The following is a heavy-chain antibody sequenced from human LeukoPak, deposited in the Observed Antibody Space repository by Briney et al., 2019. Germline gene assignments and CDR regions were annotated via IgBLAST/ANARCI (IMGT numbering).Heavy chain of an antibody. CDR1: GGTFSSYA. Sequence: SVKVSCKASGGTFSSYAISWVRQAPGQGLEWMGGIIPIFGTANYAQKFQGRVTITADESTSTAYMELRSLRSDDTAVYYCARVGMWIGWSLELWGRGTLVTVSS. D-gene: IGHD5-12*01. V-gene: IGHV1-69*01. J-gene: IGHJ2*01. CDR2: IIPIFGTA. CDR3: ARVGMWIGWSLEL.